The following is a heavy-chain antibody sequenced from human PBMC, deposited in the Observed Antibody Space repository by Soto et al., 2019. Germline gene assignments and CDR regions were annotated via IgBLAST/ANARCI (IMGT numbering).Heavy chain of an antibody. CDR2: TYHSGST. V-gene: IGHV4-30-2*01. J-gene: IGHJ5*02. CDR3: ARDQLEGNWFDP. D-gene: IGHD1-1*01. CDR1: GDTISSGGYS. Sequence: SETLSLTCDVSGDTISSGGYSWAWIRQPPGKGLEWIGYTYHSGSTLYNPSLKSRVTISVDKSKNQFSLKLSSVTAADTAVYYCARDQLEGNWFDPWGQGTLVTVSS.